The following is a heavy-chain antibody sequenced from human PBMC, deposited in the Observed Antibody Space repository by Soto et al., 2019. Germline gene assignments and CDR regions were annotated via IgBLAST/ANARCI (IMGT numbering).Heavy chain of an antibody. CDR1: GFTFSSYG. Sequence: GGSLRLCCAASGFTFSSYGMHWVRQAPGKGLEWVAVISYDGSNKYYADSVKGRFTISRDNSKNTLYLQMNSLRAEDTAVYYCAKPTIVVVPAAMDYWGQGTLVTVSS. D-gene: IGHD2-2*01. CDR3: AKPTIVVVPAAMDY. CDR2: ISYDGSNK. J-gene: IGHJ4*02. V-gene: IGHV3-30*18.